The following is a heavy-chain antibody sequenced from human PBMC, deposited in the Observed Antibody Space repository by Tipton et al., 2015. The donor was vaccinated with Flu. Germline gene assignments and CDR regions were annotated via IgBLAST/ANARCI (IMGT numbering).Heavy chain of an antibody. Sequence: QLVQSGGGLVKPGGSLRLSCAASGFTFSDYYMSWVRQAVGKGLEWVAAMSFDGTYKHYAASVKGRFTISRDYSQNTLSLQMNSLRPDDTAVYYCAKGGQQRGMIQDYFDSWGQGTLVTVSS. V-gene: IGHV3-30*18. CDR2: MSFDGTYK. D-gene: IGHD3-10*01. CDR3: AKGGQQRGMIQDYFDS. J-gene: IGHJ4*02. CDR1: GFTFSDYY.